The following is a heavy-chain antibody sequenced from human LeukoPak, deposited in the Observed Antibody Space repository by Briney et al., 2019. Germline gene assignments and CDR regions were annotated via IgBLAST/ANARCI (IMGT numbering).Heavy chain of an antibody. Sequence: GGSLRLSCAASGFTFTSYWMHWVRQAPGEGLVWVSRVNSDGSSTTYADSVKGRFTISRDNAKNTLHLQMNSLRAEDTAVYYCARGRYYGMDVWGQGTTVTVSS. CDR2: VNSDGSST. V-gene: IGHV3-74*01. CDR1: GFTFTSYW. J-gene: IGHJ6*02. CDR3: ARGRYYGMDV.